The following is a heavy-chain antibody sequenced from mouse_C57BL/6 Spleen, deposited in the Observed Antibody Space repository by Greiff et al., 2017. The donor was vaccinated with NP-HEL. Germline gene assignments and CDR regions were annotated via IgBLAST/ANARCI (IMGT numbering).Heavy chain of an antibody. D-gene: IGHD1-1*01. CDR1: GYTFTSYW. CDR2: IYPSDSET. CDR3: ARNPVVRYFDV. Sequence: QVQLKQPGAELVRPGSSVKLSCKASGYTFTSYWMDWVKQRPGQGLEWIGNIYPSDSETHYNQKFKDKATLTVDKSSSTAYMQLSSLTSEDSAVYYCARNPVVRYFDVWGTGTTVTVSS. J-gene: IGHJ1*03. V-gene: IGHV1-61*01.